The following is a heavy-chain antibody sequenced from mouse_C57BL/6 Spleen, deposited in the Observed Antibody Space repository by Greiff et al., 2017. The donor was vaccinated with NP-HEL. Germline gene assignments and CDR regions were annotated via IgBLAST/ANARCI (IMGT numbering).Heavy chain of an antibody. V-gene: IGHV10-1*01. J-gene: IGHJ1*03. CDR1: GFSFNTYA. Sequence: EVMLVESGGGLVQPKGSLKLSCAASGFSFNTYAMNWVRQAPGKGLEWVARIRSKSNNYATYYADSVKDRFTISRDDSESMLYLQMNNLKTEDTAMYYCVRSLTGTWYFDVWGTGTTVTVSS. CDR2: IRSKSNNYAT. CDR3: VRSLTGTWYFDV. D-gene: IGHD4-1*01.